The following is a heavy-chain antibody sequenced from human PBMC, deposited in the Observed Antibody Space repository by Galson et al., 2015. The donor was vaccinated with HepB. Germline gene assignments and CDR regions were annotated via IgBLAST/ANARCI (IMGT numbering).Heavy chain of an antibody. CDR2: ISDDGGST. CDR1: GFTFSSYA. J-gene: IGHJ3*02. D-gene: IGHD2-2*01. Sequence: SLRLSCAASGFTFSSYAMQWVRQAPGKGLEWVSAISDDGGSTYYADSVKGRFTISRDNSKNTLFLQMNSLRAADSAVYYCAGECISTCNTGAFDIWGQGTMVTVSS. V-gene: IGHV3-23*01. CDR3: AGECISTCNTGAFDI.